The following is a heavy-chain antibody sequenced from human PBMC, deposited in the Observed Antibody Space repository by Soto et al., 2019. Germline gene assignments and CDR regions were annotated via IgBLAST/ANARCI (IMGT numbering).Heavy chain of an antibody. Sequence: SETLSLTCAVSGGSLTSGTYSWNWIRQPPGKGLEWIGYIFPSGTTYYNPSLKSRVSISIDVSKNQFSLNLRSLTAADTAVYYCARGREFDYWGQGTLVTVSS. CDR3: ARGREFDY. CDR1: GGSLTSGTYS. CDR2: IFPSGTT. V-gene: IGHV4-30-2*01. J-gene: IGHJ4*02.